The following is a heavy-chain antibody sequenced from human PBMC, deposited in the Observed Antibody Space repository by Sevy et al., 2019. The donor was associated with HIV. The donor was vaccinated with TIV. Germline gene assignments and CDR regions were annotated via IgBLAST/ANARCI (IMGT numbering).Heavy chain of an antibody. CDR2: VYYVGNS. CDR1: GGSITSSGHY. J-gene: IGHJ6*02. D-gene: IGHD2-21*01. V-gene: IGHV4-39*01. Sequence: SETLSLTCTVSGGSITSSGHYWGWIRQSPGKGLEWLGAVYYVGNSYANPSLTSRVTISADTSKNLFSLILTSLTAADTDIYYCARVAGGENYDYGIDVWGLGTSVTVSS. CDR3: ARVAGGENYDYGIDV.